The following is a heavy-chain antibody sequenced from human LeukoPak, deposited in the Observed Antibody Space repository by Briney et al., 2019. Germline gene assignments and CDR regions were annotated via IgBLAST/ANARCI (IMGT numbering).Heavy chain of an antibody. Sequence: SETLSLTCAVYGGSFSGYYWSWIRQPPGKGLEWIGEINHSGSTNYNPSLKSRVTISVDTSKNQFSLKLSSVTAADTAVYYCARGIAAAGIGPFDYWGQGTLVPVSS. D-gene: IGHD6-13*01. CDR3: ARGIAAAGIGPFDY. J-gene: IGHJ4*02. V-gene: IGHV4-34*01. CDR2: INHSGST. CDR1: GGSFSGYY.